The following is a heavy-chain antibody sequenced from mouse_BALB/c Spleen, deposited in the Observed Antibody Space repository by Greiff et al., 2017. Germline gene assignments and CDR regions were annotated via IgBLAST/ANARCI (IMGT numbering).Heavy chain of an antibody. CDR2: ISSGSSNI. D-gene: IGHD1-1*01. CDR1: GFTFSSFG. J-gene: IGHJ2*01. Sequence: EVMLVESGGGLVQPGGSRKLSCAASGFTFSSFGMHWVRQAPEKGLEWVANISSGSSNIYYADTVKGRFTISRDNPKNTLFLQMTSLRSEDTAMYYCARGFRSSYYFDGWGQGTTLTVSS. CDR3: ARGFRSSYYFDG. V-gene: IGHV5-17*02.